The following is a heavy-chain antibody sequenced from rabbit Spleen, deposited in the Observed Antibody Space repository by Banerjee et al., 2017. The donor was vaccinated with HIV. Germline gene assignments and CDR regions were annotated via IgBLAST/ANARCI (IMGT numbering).Heavy chain of an antibody. D-gene: IGHD1-1*01. V-gene: IGHV1S47*01. CDR3: VRGASSSGYYSL. Sequence: QEQLVESGGGLVQPGGSLKLSCKASGFDLNTYGLSWVRQAPGKGLEWIAYIDPVFGATYYAPWVNGRFTISSQNAQNTLYLQLNSLTAADTATYFCVRGASSSGYYSLWGPGTLVTV. CDR2: IDPVFGAT. J-gene: IGHJ4*01. CDR1: GFDLNTYG.